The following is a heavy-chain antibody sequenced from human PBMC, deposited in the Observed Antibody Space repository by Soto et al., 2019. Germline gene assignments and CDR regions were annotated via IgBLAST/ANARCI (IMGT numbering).Heavy chain of an antibody. CDR3: ARDSNGMDV. V-gene: IGHV3-30-3*01. CDR2: ISYDGSNK. Sequence: QVQLVESGGGVVQPGRSLRLSCAASGFTFSTYAMHWVRQAPGKGLEWVAVISYDGSNKYYAESVKGRSTISRDNSKNTLYLQMNSLRSEDTAVYYCARDSNGMDVWGQGTTVTVSS. J-gene: IGHJ6*02. CDR1: GFTFSTYA.